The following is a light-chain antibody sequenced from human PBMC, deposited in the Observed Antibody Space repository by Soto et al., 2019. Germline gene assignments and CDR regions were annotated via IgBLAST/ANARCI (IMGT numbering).Light chain of an antibody. CDR1: QSVSSH. V-gene: IGKV3-20*01. Sequence: EIVLTQSPATLSLSPGEGATVSCRASQSVSSHLAWYQQKRGQAPRLLIYDASSRASGIPARFSGSGSGTDFTLTISRLEPEDFAVYYCQQYGSSPTFGQGTKVDIK. CDR3: QQYGSSPT. CDR2: DAS. J-gene: IGKJ1*01.